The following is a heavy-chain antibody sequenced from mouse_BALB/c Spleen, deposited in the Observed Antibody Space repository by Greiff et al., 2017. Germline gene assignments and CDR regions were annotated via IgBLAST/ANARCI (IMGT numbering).Heavy chain of an antibody. CDR2: IYPGSGNT. D-gene: IGHD2-3*01. J-gene: IGHJ4*01. Sequence: QVQLQQSGAELARPGASVKLSCKASGYTFTDYYINWVKQRTGQGLEWIGEIYPGSGNTYYNEKFKGKATLTADKSSSTAYMQLSSLTSEDSAVYFCARKDDVLGYYVRDAMDYWGQGTSVTVSS. CDR3: ARKDDVLGYYVRDAMDY. CDR1: GYTFTDYY. V-gene: IGHV1-77*01.